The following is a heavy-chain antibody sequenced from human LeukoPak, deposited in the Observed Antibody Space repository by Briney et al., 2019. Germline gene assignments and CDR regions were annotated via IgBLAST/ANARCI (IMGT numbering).Heavy chain of an antibody. D-gene: IGHD6-6*01. CDR3: ARDPPAVAANPYA. V-gene: IGHV3-66*01. CDR1: GFTVSNNY. Sequence: PGGSLRLSCAASGFTVSNNYMNWVRQAPGKGLEWVSLIYSGGDTHYADSVKGRFTISRDSSKNTLFLQMNSLRAEDTAVYYCARDPPAVAANPYAWGQGTLVTVSS. CDR2: IYSGGDT. J-gene: IGHJ5*02.